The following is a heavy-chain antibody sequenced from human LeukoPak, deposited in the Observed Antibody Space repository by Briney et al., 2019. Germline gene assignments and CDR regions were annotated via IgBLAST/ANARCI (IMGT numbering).Heavy chain of an antibody. V-gene: IGHV1-69*05. Sequence: VKVSCKASGGTFSSYAISWVRQAPGQGLEWMGGIIPIFGTANYAQKFQGRVTITTDESTSTAYMELSSLRSEDTAVYYCAREALGYCSSTSCYSGMDFDYCGQGTLVTVSS. CDR2: IIPIFGTA. D-gene: IGHD2-2*01. CDR1: GGTFSSYA. J-gene: IGHJ4*02. CDR3: AREALGYCSSTSCYSGMDFDY.